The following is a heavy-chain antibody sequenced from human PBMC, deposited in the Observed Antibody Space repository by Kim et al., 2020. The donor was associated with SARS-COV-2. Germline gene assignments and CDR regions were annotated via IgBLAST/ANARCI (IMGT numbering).Heavy chain of an antibody. J-gene: IGHJ4*02. CDR3: STADRSILDY. V-gene: IGHV3-15*01. Sequence: GGSPRLSCAASGFTFSNGWMSWVRRAPGRGLEWVGRIKSNSAGGTTDFAAPVKGRFAISRDDSKNTFYLLMNSLKTEDTAVYYCSTADRSILDYWGQGAL. CDR2: IKSNSAGGTT. D-gene: IGHD2-15*01. CDR1: GFTFSNGW.